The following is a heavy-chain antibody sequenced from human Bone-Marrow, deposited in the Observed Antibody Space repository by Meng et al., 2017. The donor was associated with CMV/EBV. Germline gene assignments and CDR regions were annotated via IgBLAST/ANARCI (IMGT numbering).Heavy chain of an antibody. CDR1: GFTFSDYY. CDR2: ISSSGSTI. J-gene: IGHJ5*02. V-gene: IGHV3-11*04. D-gene: IGHD6-13*01. Sequence: GESLKISCAASGFTFSDYYMSWIRQATGKGLEWVSYISSSGSTIYYADSVKGRFTISRDNAKNSLYLQMNSLRADDTAVYYCARDPSTTASGPIGHWGQGTLVTVSS. CDR3: ARDPSTTASGPIGH.